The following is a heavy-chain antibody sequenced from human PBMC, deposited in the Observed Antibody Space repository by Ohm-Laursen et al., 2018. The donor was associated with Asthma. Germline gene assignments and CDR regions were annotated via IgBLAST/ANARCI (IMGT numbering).Heavy chain of an antibody. D-gene: IGHD3-10*01. CDR1: GGSISTSSYY. V-gene: IGHV4-39*01. J-gene: IGHJ4*02. Sequence: SETLSLTCTVSGGSISTSSYYWGWIRQPPGKGLEWIGSIYYTGSTYYNPSLKSRVTIFVDTSKNDFSLKLTSVTAADTAMYYCGRHQGGGIIMAQGGTGWGQGTLVTVSS. CDR3: GRHQGGGIIMAQGGTG. CDR2: IYYTGST.